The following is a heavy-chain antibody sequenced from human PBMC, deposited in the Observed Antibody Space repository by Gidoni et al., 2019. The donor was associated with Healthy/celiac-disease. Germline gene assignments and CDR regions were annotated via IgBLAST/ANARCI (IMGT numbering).Heavy chain of an antibody. CDR2: ISGDGGST. V-gene: IGHV3-43*02. CDR3: AKVLRPLAAAGPLGY. J-gene: IGHJ4*02. CDR1: GFTFGAYA. D-gene: IGHD6-13*01. Sequence: EVQLVESGGGVVQPGGSLRLSCAASGFTFGAYAMHWVLQAPGKGLEWVSIISGDGGSTYYADSVKGRFTISRDNSKNSLYLQMNSLRTEDTALYYCAKVLRPLAAAGPLGYWGQGTLVTVSS.